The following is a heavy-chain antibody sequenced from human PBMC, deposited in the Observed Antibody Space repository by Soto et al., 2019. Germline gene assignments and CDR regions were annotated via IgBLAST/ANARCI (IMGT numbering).Heavy chain of an antibody. CDR3: AKDRRPFVDIVATTLDPADY. V-gene: IGHV3-30*18. CDR1: GFTFSSYG. D-gene: IGHD5-12*01. CDR2: ISYDGSNK. J-gene: IGHJ4*02. Sequence: QVQLVESGGGVVQPGRSLRLSCAASGFTFSSYGMHWVRQAPGKGLEWVAVISYDGSNKYYADSVKGRFTISRDNSKNTLYLQMNSLRAEDTAVYYCAKDRRPFVDIVATTLDPADYWGQGTLVTVSS.